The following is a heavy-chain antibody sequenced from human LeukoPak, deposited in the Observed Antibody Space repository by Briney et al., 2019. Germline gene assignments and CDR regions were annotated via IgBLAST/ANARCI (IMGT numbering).Heavy chain of an antibody. J-gene: IGHJ3*02. CDR2: ISSSSSYI. CDR1: GFTFSSYS. Sequence: PGGSLRLSCAASGFTFSSYSMNWVRQAPGKGLEWVSCISSSSSYIHYADSVKGRFTISRDNSKNSLFLQMNSLRAEDTAVYYCARVRNSYLQDAFDIWGQGTMVSVSS. CDR3: ARVRNSYLQDAFDI. D-gene: IGHD1-26*01. V-gene: IGHV3-21*01.